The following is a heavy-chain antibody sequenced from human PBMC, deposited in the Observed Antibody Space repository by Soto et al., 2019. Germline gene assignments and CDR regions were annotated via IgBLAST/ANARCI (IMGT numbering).Heavy chain of an antibody. CDR1: GFFFSSYT. D-gene: IGHD6-19*01. J-gene: IGHJ4*02. Sequence: EVQLLECGGGLVQPGGSLRLSCVGSGFFFSSYTMTWVRQAPGKGLEWVSSFSATSENTYYADSVRGRFTISRDNSKNTLFLQMNSLTAEDTAMYYCAKARDQQWVRLPFDYWGQGILVIVSS. V-gene: IGHV3-23*01. CDR3: AKARDQQWVRLPFDY. CDR2: FSATSENT.